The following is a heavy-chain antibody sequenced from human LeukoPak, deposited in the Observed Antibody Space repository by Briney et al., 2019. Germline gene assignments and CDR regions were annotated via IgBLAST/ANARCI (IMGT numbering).Heavy chain of an antibody. D-gene: IGHD4-17*01. CDR1: GFTFSSYG. V-gene: IGHV3-48*03. CDR2: ISSSGSTI. CDR3: ARFYGDETYFDY. Sequence: GGSLRLSCAASGFTFSSYGMNWVRQAPGKGLEWVSYISSSGSTIYYADSVKGRFTISRDNAKNSLYLQMNSLRAEDTAVYYCARFYGDETYFDYWGQGTLVTVSS. J-gene: IGHJ4*02.